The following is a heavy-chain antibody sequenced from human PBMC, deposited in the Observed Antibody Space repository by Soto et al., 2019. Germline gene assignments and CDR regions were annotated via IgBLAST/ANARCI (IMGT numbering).Heavy chain of an antibody. CDR2: IYYTGNT. V-gene: IGHV4-39*01. D-gene: IGHD2-2*01. CDR1: GVSVRNITYY. CDR3: AAIGVEAYSFDY. J-gene: IGHJ4*02. Sequence: QLQLQEAGPGLVKPSETLSLTCTVSGVSVRNITYYWGWIRQSPGKGLEWIGSIYYTGNTYYNPSLKSRVTISIDTSKKQFSLQLSSMTAADTAVYYCAAIGVEAYSFDYWGQGTLVTVSS.